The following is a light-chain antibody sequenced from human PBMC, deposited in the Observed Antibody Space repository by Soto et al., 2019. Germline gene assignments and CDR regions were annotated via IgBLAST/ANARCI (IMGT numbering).Light chain of an antibody. V-gene: IGLV2-14*01. Sequence: QSALTQPASVSGSPGQSITISCSGTNSDVGDYNLVSWYQQRPGEAPKLVIFDVSNRPSGVSDRFSGSKSGNTASLTISGLQAEDEGDYFCCSYSTDTTLYVFGSGTKLT. CDR3: CSYSTDTTLYV. CDR1: NSDVGDYNL. J-gene: IGLJ1*01. CDR2: DVS.